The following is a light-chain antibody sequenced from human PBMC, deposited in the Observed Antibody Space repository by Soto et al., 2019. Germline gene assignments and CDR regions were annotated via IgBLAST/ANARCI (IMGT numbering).Light chain of an antibody. V-gene: IGKV3D-20*02. CDR1: QSVSSSY. J-gene: IGKJ5*01. CDR2: GAS. Sequence: IVWTQSPDTLSLCPGARATLSCRASQSVSSSYLAWYQQKPGQAPRLLIYGASSRATGIPDRFSGSGSGTDFTLTISRLEPEDFAVYYCQQRSNGPPITFGQGTLLEIK. CDR3: QQRSNGPPIT.